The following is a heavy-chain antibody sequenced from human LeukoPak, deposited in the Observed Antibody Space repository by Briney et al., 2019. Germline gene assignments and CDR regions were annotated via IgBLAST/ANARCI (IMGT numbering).Heavy chain of an antibody. CDR1: GVSISSGRYY. V-gene: IGHV4-61*02. D-gene: IGHD6-6*01. CDR2: IYTSGYT. Sequence: SETLSLTCTVSGVSISSGRYYWSWIRQPAGKGLEWIGRIYTSGYTNYNPSLKSRVTISVDTSKNQFSLKLSSATAADTAVYYCAREQGVLDYWGQGALVTVSS. CDR3: AREQGVLDY. J-gene: IGHJ4*02.